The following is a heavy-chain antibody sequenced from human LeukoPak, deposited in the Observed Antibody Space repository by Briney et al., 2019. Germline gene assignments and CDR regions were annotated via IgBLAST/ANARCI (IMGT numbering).Heavy chain of an antibody. CDR2: ISGSGGST. CDR3: ASALYGDYVGGFDC. J-gene: IGHJ4*02. V-gene: IGHV3-23*01. Sequence: GGSLRLSCAASGFTFSSYAMSWVRQAPGKGLEWVSAISGSGGSTYYADSVKGRFTISRDNSKNTLYLQMNSLRAEDTAVYYCASALYGDYVGGFDCWGQGTLVTVSS. D-gene: IGHD4-17*01. CDR1: GFTFSSYA.